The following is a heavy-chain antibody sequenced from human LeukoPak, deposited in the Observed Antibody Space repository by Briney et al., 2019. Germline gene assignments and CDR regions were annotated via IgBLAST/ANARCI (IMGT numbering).Heavy chain of an antibody. V-gene: IGHV4-34*01. D-gene: IGHD5-12*01. CDR1: GGSFSGYY. CDR3: ARGLPLVATIQGPRWSFDY. Sequence: SETLSLTCAVYGGSFSGYYWSWIRQPPGKGLEWIGEINHSGSTNYNPSLKSRVTISVDTSKNQFSLKLSSVTAADTAVYYCARGLPLVATIQGPRWSFDYWGQGTLVTVSS. CDR2: INHSGST. J-gene: IGHJ4*02.